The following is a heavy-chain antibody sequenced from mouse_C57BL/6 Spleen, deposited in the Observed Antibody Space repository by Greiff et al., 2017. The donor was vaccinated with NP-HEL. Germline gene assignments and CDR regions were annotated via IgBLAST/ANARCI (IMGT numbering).Heavy chain of an antibody. CDR3: ARSGYYSNWYFDY. V-gene: IGHV1-59*01. D-gene: IGHD2-5*01. CDR2: IDPSDSYT. Sequence: QVQLQQPGAELVRPGTSVKLSCKASGYTFTSYWMHWVKQRPGQGLEWIGVIDPSDSYTNYNQKFKGKATLTVDKTSSTAYMQLSSLTSEDSAVYYCARSGYYSNWYFDYWGQGTTLTVSS. CDR1: GYTFTSYW. J-gene: IGHJ2*01.